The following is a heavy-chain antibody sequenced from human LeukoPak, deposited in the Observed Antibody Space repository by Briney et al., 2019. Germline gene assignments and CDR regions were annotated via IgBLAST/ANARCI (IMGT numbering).Heavy chain of an antibody. D-gene: IGHD6-13*01. V-gene: IGHV3-11*04. CDR3: ARPPGGSSWYLHYYYMDV. CDR1: GFTLTDKY. J-gene: IGHJ6*03. Sequence: KPGGSLRLSCAVSGFTLTDKYMSWIRQAPGKGLEWVAYINNVGNIIYYADSVKGRFTISRDNAKQSLYLQMNSLRAEDTAVYYCARPPGGSSWYLHYYYMDVWGKGTTVTVSS. CDR2: INNVGNII.